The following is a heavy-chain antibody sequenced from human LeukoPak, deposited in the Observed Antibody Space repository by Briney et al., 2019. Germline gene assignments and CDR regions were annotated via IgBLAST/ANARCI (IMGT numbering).Heavy chain of an antibody. CDR3: ATDSPETAAFDY. J-gene: IGHJ4*02. Sequence: GGSLRLSCAASGFSFSTYSMNWVRQAPGKGLEWVSYIVGSSSIIYYADSVKGRFTISRDNAKNSLYLQMDSLRAEDTAVYYCATDSPETAAFDYWGQGTPVTVSS. CDR2: IVGSSSII. D-gene: IGHD1-1*01. V-gene: IGHV3-48*04. CDR1: GFSFSTYS.